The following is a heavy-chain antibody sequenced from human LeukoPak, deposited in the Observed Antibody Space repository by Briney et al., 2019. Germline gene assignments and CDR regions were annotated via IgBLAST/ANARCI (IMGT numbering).Heavy chain of an antibody. CDR3: AKDLVREDYYDGSGYYGH. V-gene: IGHV3-23*01. CDR2: ISGSGGST. Sequence: GGSLRLSCAASGFTFSSYAMSWVRQAPGKGLEWVSAISGSGGSTYYADSVKGRFTISRDNSKNTLYLQMNSLRAEDTAVYYCAKDLVREDYYDGSGYYGHWGQGTLVTVSS. D-gene: IGHD3-22*01. J-gene: IGHJ4*02. CDR1: GFTFSSYA.